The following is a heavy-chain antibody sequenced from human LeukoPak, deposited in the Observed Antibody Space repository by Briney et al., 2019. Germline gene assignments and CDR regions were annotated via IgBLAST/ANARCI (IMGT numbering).Heavy chain of an antibody. Sequence: SETLSLTCAVYGGSFSGYYWSWIRQPPGKGLEWIGEINNSGSTNDNPSLKSRVIITVNTTNNQSPQMLISRTDADTAVYYRGRGVPIGVVQADDFDDWGQGTLVTVSS. V-gene: IGHV4-34*01. D-gene: IGHD2-2*01. J-gene: IGHJ4*02. CDR2: INNSGST. CDR3: GRGVPIGVVQADDFDD. CDR1: GGSFSGYY.